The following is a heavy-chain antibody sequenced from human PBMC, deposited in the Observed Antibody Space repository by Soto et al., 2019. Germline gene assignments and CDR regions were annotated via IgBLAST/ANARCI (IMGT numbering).Heavy chain of an antibody. CDR2: ISAYNGNT. CDR1: GYMFISYG. J-gene: IGHJ4*02. CDR3: VRDLDGSGSYYTDY. Sequence: ASVKGSCKASGYMFISYGINCRRQAPGQGLEWMGWISAYNGNTKYAQNLQGRVTMTTDTSTSTAYMEMRSLRSDDTAVYYCVRDLDGSGSYYTDYWGPGTLVTVSS. V-gene: IGHV1-18*01. D-gene: IGHD3-10*01.